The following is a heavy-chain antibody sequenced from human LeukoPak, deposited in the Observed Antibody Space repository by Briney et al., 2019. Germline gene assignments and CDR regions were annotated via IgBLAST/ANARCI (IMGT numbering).Heavy chain of an antibody. CDR3: ARGSRVGATLYFDY. D-gene: IGHD1-26*01. CDR1: GYTFTSYD. CDR2: MNPNSGNT. Sequence: GASVKVSCKASGYTFTSYDINWVRQATGQGLEWMGWMNPNSGNTGYAQKFQGRVAMTRNTSISTAYMELSSLRSEDTAVYYCARGSRVGATLYFDYWGQGTLVTVSS. J-gene: IGHJ4*02. V-gene: IGHV1-8*01.